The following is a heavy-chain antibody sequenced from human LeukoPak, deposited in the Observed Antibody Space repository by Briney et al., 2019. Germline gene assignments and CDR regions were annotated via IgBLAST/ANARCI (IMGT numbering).Heavy chain of an antibody. CDR3: ARHRRQSFDY. J-gene: IGHJ4*02. Sequence: GGSLRLSCAASGFTFSSYEMNWVRQAPGKGLEWVSYISSSGSNIYYADSVKGRFTISRDNAKHSLYLQMNSLRAEDTAVYYCARHRRQSFDYWGQGTLVTVSS. CDR2: ISSSGSNI. V-gene: IGHV3-48*03. D-gene: IGHD5-24*01. CDR1: GFTFSSYE.